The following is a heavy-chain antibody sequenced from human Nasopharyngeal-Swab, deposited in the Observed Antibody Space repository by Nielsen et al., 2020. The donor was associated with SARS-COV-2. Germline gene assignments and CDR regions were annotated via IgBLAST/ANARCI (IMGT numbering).Heavy chain of an antibody. Sequence: ASVKVSCKVSGYTLTELSMYWVRQAPGKGLEWMGGFDPEDGETIYAQKFQGRATMTEDTSTDTAYMELSSLRSEDTAVYYCATGYAYCGGDCFIDYWGQGTLVTVSS. CDR1: GYTLTELS. CDR3: ATGYAYCGGDCFIDY. V-gene: IGHV1-24*01. J-gene: IGHJ4*02. D-gene: IGHD2-21*02. CDR2: FDPEDGET.